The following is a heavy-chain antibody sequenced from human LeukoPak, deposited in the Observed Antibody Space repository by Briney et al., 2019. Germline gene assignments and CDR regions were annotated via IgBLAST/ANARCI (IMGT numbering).Heavy chain of an antibody. CDR2: MYYSGNT. CDR1: GGSISSHY. D-gene: IGHD2-2*01. CDR3: ARHHIAVGDIS. J-gene: IGHJ5*02. V-gene: IGHV4-59*08. Sequence: SETLSLTCSVSGGSISSHYWSWIRQPPGKGLERIAHMYYSGNTKYNPSLKSRVTISVDTSKTQFSLKLSSATAADTAVYYCARHHIAVGDISWGQGTLVTVSS.